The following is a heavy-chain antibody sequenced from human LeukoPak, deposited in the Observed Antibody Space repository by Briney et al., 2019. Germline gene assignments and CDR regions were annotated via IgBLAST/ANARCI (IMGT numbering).Heavy chain of an antibody. J-gene: IGHJ4*02. CDR1: GFTFSSYS. CDR2: LNQDGSEE. CDR3: TKAGGHDYGGNYRDY. D-gene: IGHD4-23*01. V-gene: IGHV3-7*01. Sequence: GGSLRLSCAASGFTFSSYSMNWVRQAPGKGLEWVANLNQDGSEEYYVDSVRGRFTISRDNAKNSLYLQMNSLRAEDTAVYYCTKAGGHDYGGNYRDYWGQGTLVTVSS.